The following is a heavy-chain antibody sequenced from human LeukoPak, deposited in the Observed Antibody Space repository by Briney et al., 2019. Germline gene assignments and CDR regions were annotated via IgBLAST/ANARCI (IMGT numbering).Heavy chain of an antibody. V-gene: IGHV3-23*01. D-gene: IGHD7-27*01. Sequence: PGGSLRLSCAASGFTFSSYTMSWVRQAPGKGLEWVSTITTSDGNTYYAASVKGRFTVSRDNSKNTLFLQMNSLRAEDTAVYYCAKDGGLWVSAHWGDSWGRGPLVTVSS. CDR3: AKDGGLWVSAHWGDS. CDR2: ITTSDGNT. CDR1: GFTFSSYT. J-gene: IGHJ4*02.